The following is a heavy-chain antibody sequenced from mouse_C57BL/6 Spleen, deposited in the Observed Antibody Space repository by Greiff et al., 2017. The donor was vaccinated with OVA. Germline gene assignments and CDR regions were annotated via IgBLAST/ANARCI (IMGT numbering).Heavy chain of an antibody. CDR1: GYTFTSYD. CDR3: ARRGYYDNYYAMDY. V-gene: IGHV1-85*01. D-gene: IGHD2-4*01. CDR2: IYPRDGST. Sequence: VQLQQSGPELVKPGASVKLSCKASGYTFTSYDINWVKQRPGQGLEWIGWIYPRDGSTKYNEKLKGKATLTVDTSSSTAYIELHSLTSEDSAVYFCARRGYYDNYYAMDYWGQGTSVTVSS. J-gene: IGHJ4*01.